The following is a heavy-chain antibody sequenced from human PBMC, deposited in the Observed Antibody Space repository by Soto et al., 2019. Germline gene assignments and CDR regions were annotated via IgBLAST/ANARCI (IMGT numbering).Heavy chain of an antibody. J-gene: IGHJ6*03. V-gene: IGHV4-39*01. CDR2: IYYSGSP. CDR3: ARHRPVVAADYYYYYYMDV. D-gene: IGHD2-15*01. Sequence: SETLSLTCTVSGGSISSSSYYWGWIRQPPGKGLEWIGSIYYSGSPYYNPSLKSRVTISLDTSKNQFSLKLSSVTAADTAVYYCARHRPVVAADYYYYYYMDVWGKGTTVTVSS. CDR1: GGSISSSSYY.